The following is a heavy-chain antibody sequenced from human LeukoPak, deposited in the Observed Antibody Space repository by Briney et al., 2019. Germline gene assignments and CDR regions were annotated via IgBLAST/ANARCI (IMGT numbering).Heavy chain of an antibody. Sequence: GGSLRLSCAASGFTFSSYAMNWVRQAPGKGLEWVSGISGSGGSTYYADSVKGRFTISRDNSKNTLYLQMNSLRAGDTAIYYCAKHNDFWSGPFDYWGQGTLVTVSS. CDR2: ISGSGGST. CDR1: GFTFSSYA. D-gene: IGHD3-3*01. CDR3: AKHNDFWSGPFDY. J-gene: IGHJ4*02. V-gene: IGHV3-23*01.